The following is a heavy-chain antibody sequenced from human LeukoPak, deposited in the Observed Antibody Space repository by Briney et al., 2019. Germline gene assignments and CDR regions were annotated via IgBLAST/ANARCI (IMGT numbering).Heavy chain of an antibody. Sequence: GGSLRLSCAASGFTFSGYAMHWVRRAPGMGLEWVSVISYDGNNKYYADSVKGRFTISRDNSKNTLYLQMNSLRAEDTAVYYCAKGRGIAAAGTPLDYWGQGTLVTVSS. CDR1: GFTFSGYA. V-gene: IGHV3-30-3*02. CDR3: AKGRGIAAAGTPLDY. J-gene: IGHJ4*02. CDR2: ISYDGNNK. D-gene: IGHD6-13*01.